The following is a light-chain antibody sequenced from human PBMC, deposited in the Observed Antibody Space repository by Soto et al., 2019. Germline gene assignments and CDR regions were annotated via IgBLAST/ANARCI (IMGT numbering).Light chain of an antibody. CDR1: SSNIGSND. J-gene: IGLJ1*01. V-gene: IGLV1-44*01. CDR3: AARDDSLTDYL. Sequence: QTVVTQPPSASGTPGQRVTISCSGSSSNIGSNDVNWYQQLPGTAPKLLIYRDNQRPSGVPDRFSGSKSGTSASLAISGLQSEDEADYYCAARDDSLTDYLFGTGTKLTVL. CDR2: RDN.